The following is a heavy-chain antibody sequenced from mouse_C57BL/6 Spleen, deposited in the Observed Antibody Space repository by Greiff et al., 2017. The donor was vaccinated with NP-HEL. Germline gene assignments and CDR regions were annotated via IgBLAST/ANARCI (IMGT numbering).Heavy chain of an antibody. D-gene: IGHD1-1*01. J-gene: IGHJ2*01. CDR1: GYTFTSYW. CDR3: ARGDYYGSRYGSY. Sequence: QVQLQQPGAELVRPGTSVKLSCKASGYTFTSYWMHWVKQRPGQGLEWIGVIDPSDSYTNYNQKFKGKATLTVDTSSSTAYMQLSSLTSEDSAIYYCARGDYYGSRYGSYWGKGTTLTVSS. V-gene: IGHV1-59*01. CDR2: IDPSDSYT.